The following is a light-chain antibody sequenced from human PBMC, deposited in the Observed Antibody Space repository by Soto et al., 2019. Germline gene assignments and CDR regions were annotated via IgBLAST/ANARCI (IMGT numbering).Light chain of an antibody. CDR1: QSVSSN. J-gene: IGKJ2*01. CDR2: GAS. CDR3: QQYNNWPYT. Sequence: EIVMTQSPATLSVSPGVRATLSCRASQSVSSNLAGSQQKPGQAPSLLIYGASPRATGIPARFSGSGSGTEFTLTISSLQSQDFAVYYCQQYNNWPYTFGQGTKLQIK. V-gene: IGKV3-15*01.